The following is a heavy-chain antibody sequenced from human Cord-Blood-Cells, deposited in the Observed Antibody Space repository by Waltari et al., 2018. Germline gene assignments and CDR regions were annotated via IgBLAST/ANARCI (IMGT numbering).Heavy chain of an antibody. CDR2: IGYDGNNK. CDR1: GFTFSRYG. J-gene: IGHJ4*02. D-gene: IGHD6-13*01. CDR3: ARDTYSSSCDY. Sequence: QVQLVESGGGVVQPGRSLRLSCAASGFTFSRYGMPWVRQAPGKGVGWVEVIGYDGNNKYYADSVRGRFTISRDNSKNTLYLQMNSLRAEDTAVYYCARDTYSSSCDYWGQGTLVTVSS. V-gene: IGHV3-33*01.